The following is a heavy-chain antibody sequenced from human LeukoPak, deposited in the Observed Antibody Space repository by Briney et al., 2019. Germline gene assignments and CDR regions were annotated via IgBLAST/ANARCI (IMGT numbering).Heavy chain of an antibody. CDR2: VYYSGST. CDR3: ARDPGYCSGGSCYLDY. Sequence: PSETLSLTCTVSGGSISSYYWSWIRQPPGKGLEWIGYVYYSGSTNYNPSLKSRVTISVDTSKNPFSLKLSSVTAADTAVYYCARDPGYCSGGSCYLDYWGQGTLVTVSS. J-gene: IGHJ4*02. CDR1: GGSISSYY. V-gene: IGHV4-59*01. D-gene: IGHD2-15*01.